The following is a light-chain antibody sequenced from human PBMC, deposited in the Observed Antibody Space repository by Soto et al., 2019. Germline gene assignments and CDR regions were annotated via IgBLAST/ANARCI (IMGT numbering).Light chain of an antibody. CDR1: QSVSSW. Sequence: DIQMTQSPSTLSASVGVRVTITCRASQSVSSWVAWYHLKPGKAPKLLIYKASTLETGVPSRFSGSGSRTEFTLTISSLQPDDFATYYCQHYASFSGTFGQGTKVEIK. CDR2: KAS. CDR3: QHYASFSGT. V-gene: IGKV1-5*03. J-gene: IGKJ1*01.